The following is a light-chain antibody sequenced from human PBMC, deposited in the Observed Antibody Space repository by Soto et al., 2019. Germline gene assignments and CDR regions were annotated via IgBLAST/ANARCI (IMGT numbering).Light chain of an antibody. CDR1: SSNIGSFYD. CDR2: GDN. Sequence: QSVLTQSPSVSGAPGQRVTIPCTGSSSNIGSFYDVHWYQQLPGTVPKLLIYGDNNRPSGVPDRFSGSKSGTSASLAITGLQPEDEADYYCQSYDNSLGHVVFGGGTKLTVL. J-gene: IGLJ2*01. CDR3: QSYDNSLGHVV. V-gene: IGLV1-40*01.